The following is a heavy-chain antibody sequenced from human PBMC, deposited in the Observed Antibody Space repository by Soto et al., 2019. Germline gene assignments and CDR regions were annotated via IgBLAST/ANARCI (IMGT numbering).Heavy chain of an antibody. J-gene: IGHJ4*02. CDR1: GGTFSSYA. CDR3: AREASAVVSLDY. CDR2: SIPIFGTA. V-gene: IGHV1-69*13. Sequence: GASVKVSCKASGGTFSSYAISWVRQAPGQGLEWMGGSIPIFGTANYAQKFQGRVTITADESTSTAYMELSSLRSEDTAVYYCAREASAVVSLDYWGQGTLVTVSS. D-gene: IGHD2-15*01.